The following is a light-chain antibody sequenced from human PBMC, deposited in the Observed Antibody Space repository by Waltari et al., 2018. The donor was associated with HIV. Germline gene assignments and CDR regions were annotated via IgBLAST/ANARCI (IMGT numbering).Light chain of an antibody. CDR3: SAWDDNVNAL. Sequence: QSLLRQPPSASGTPGQRVTISCSGSRSNIGSNNVHWYQQLPGTAPKLLIYSNNRRPSGVPDRFSGSKSGTSASLAISGLQSEDEADYYCSAWDDNVNALFGGGTKLTVL. CDR1: RSNIGSNN. J-gene: IGLJ2*01. CDR2: SNN. V-gene: IGLV1-44*01.